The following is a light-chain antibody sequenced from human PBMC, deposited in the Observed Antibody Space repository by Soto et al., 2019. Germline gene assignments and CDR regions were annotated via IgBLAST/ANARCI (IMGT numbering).Light chain of an antibody. V-gene: IGLV2-14*03. CDR1: SSDIGAYNY. CDR3: NSYASSSTYV. CDR2: DVS. J-gene: IGLJ1*01. Sequence: QSALTQPASVSGSPGQSITISCTGTSSDIGAYNYVSWYQHHPGKAPKFIIYDVSNRPSGVSDRFSGSKSGNTASLTISRPQAEDEADYYCNSYASSSTYVFGTGTKVTVL.